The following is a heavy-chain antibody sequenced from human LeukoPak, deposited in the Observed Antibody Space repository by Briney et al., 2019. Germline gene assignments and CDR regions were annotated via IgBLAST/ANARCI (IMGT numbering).Heavy chain of an antibody. V-gene: IGHV3-74*01. CDR1: GFSFSRFW. D-gene: IGHD2-21*02. Sequence: GGSLRLSCAAPGFSFSRFWMHWVRQAPGKGLVWISRITSDRSNRDYADSVKGRFTISRDNAKNTLYLQMNSLRTEDTAVYFCVREDIVVVTTLDHWGQGSLVTVSS. J-gene: IGHJ4*02. CDR3: VREDIVVVTTLDH. CDR2: ITSDRSNR.